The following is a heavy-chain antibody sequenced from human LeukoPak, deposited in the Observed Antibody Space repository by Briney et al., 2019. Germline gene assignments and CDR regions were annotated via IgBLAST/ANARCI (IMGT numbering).Heavy chain of an antibody. D-gene: IGHD5-12*01. J-gene: IGHJ3*02. CDR2: IKSEIDGGAT. V-gene: IGHV3-15*07. Sequence: GGSLRLSCAASGFTFINTWMNWVRQAPGKGLEWVGRIKSEIDGGATDYAASVQGRFTISRDDSQATLYLQMNSLKTEDTAVYYCTTGGSVIVAGTRAFDIWGQGTMVTVSS. CDR3: TTGGSVIVAGTRAFDI. CDR1: GFTFINTW.